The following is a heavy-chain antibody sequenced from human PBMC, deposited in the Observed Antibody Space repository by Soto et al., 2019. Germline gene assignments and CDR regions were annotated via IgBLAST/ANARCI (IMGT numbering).Heavy chain of an antibody. CDR2: IYYSGST. J-gene: IGHJ6*02. CDR1: AGSVSIGSYC. V-gene: IGHV4-61*01. D-gene: IGHD6-19*01. Sequence: AESLCPTCNVHAGSVSIGSYCWSWIRQPRGKGRGWIGYIYYSGSTNYNPCLKSRVTISVDTSKNQFSLKLSSVTAADTAVYYCSREQNSSGWYSDDYYGMDVWGQGTTATASS. CDR3: SREQNSSGWYSDDYYGMDV.